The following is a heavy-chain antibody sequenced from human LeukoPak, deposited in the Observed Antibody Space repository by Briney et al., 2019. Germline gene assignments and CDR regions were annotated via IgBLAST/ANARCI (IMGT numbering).Heavy chain of an antibody. CDR1: GYRFTSYW. J-gene: IGHJ4*02. Sequence: GESLKISCKGSGYRFTSYWIGWVRQMPGKGLEWMGIISPDDSDTRYSPSFQGQVTISADKSISTAYLQWSSLKASDTAMYYCARRVGRIGDYFDYWGQGTLVTVSS. D-gene: IGHD3-10*01. V-gene: IGHV5-51*01. CDR2: ISPDDSDT. CDR3: ARRVGRIGDYFDY.